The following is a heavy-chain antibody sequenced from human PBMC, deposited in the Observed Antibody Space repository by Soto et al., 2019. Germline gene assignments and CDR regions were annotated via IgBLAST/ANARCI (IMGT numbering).Heavy chain of an antibody. V-gene: IGHV4-59*08. CDR2: IYYSGST. D-gene: IGHD4-17*01. Sequence: SETLSLTCTVSGGSISSYYWSWIRQPPGKGLEWIGYIYYSGSTNYNPSLKSRVTISVDTSKNQFSLKLSSVTAADTAVYYCARIETTVTTSYYFDYWGQGTLVTVSS. J-gene: IGHJ4*02. CDR3: ARIETTVTTSYYFDY. CDR1: GGSISSYY.